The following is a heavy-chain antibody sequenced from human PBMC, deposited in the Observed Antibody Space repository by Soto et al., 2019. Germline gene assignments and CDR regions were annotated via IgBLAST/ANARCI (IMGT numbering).Heavy chain of an antibody. Sequence: SETLSLTSTVSGGSISSYYWSWIRQPPGKGLEWIGYIYYSGSTNYNPSLKSRVTISVDTSKNQFSLKLSSVTAADTAVYYCASSDTKHLLDFDSWGQGTLVTVSS. J-gene: IGHJ4*02. V-gene: IGHV4-59*01. CDR3: ASSDTKHLLDFDS. CDR2: IYYSGST. D-gene: IGHD5-18*01. CDR1: GGSISSYY.